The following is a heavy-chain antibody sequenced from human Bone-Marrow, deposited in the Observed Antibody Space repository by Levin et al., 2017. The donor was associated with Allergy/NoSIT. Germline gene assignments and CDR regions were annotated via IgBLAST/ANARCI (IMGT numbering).Heavy chain of an antibody. CDR1: GGTFSSYA. CDR2: IIPILGIA. Sequence: SVKVSCKASGGTFSSYAISWVRQAPGQGLEWMGRIIPILGIANYAQKFQGRVTITADKSTSTAYMELSSLRSEDTAVYYCARDGPRGAIPEDDAFDIWGQGTMVTVSS. D-gene: IGHD3-16*02. CDR3: ARDGPRGAIPEDDAFDI. V-gene: IGHV1-69*04. J-gene: IGHJ3*02.